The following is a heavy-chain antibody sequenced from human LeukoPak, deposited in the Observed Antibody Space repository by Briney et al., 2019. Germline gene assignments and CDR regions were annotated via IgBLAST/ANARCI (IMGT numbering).Heavy chain of an antibody. CDR1: GFTFSSYA. CDR2: ISSNGGST. J-gene: IGHJ4*02. CDR3: ARTLRGYSYGYEDY. V-gene: IGHV3-64*01. Sequence: GGSLRLSCAASGFTFSSYAMHWVRQAPGKGLEYVSAISSNGGSTYYANSVKGRFTISRDNPKNTLYLQMGSLRAEDMAVYYCARTLRGYSYGYEDYWGQGTLVTVSS. D-gene: IGHD5-18*01.